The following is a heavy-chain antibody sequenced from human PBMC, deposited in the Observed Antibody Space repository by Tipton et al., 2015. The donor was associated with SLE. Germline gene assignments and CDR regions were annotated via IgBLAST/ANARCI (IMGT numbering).Heavy chain of an antibody. V-gene: IGHV4-34*01. CDR2: INHSGST. Sequence: TLSLTCAVYGGSFSGYYWSWIRQSPGRGLEWIGEINHSGSTNYNPSLKSQVTISVDRAENQFSLKLRSVTAADTAVYFCARHAGGVGATPWGQGTLVSVSS. D-gene: IGHD1-26*01. J-gene: IGHJ5*02. CDR1: GGSFSGYY. CDR3: ARHAGGVGATP.